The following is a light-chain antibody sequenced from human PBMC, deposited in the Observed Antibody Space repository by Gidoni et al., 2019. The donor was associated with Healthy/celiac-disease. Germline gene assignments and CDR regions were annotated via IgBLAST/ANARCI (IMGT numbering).Light chain of an antibody. CDR3: QQSYSTPLT. V-gene: IGKV1-39*01. J-gene: IGKJ4*01. CDR1: QSSSSY. Sequence: IQMTQSPSSLSASVGDRVTITCRASQSSSSYLNWYQQKPGKAPKLLIYAASSLQSGVPSRFSGSGSRTDFTLTISSLQPEDFATYYCQQSYSTPLTFGGGTKVEIK. CDR2: AAS.